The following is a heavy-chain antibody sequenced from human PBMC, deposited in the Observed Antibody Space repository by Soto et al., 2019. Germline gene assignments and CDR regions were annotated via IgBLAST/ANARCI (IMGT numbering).Heavy chain of an antibody. J-gene: IGHJ4*02. Sequence: GGSLRLSCAASGFTFSSYSMNWVRQAPGKGLEWVSSISSSSSYIYYADSVKGRFTISRDNAKNSLYLQMNSLRAEDTAVYYCARVPFRLDSSSGDLDYWGQGTLVTVSS. D-gene: IGHD6-6*01. CDR3: ARVPFRLDSSSGDLDY. CDR1: GFTFSSYS. CDR2: ISSSSSYI. V-gene: IGHV3-21*01.